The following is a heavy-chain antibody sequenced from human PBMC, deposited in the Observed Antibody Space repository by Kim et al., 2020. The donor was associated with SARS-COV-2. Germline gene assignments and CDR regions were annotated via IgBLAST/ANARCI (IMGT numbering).Heavy chain of an antibody. V-gene: IGHV4-30-2*01. CDR3: ARGPYSDYFDS. CDR2: IYQSGST. J-gene: IGHJ4*02. D-gene: IGHD4-4*01. Sequence: SETLSLTCSVSGGSISSGDYSWSWIRQPPGKGLEWIESIYQSGSTYYNPSLKSRVTISVDRSKNQFSLKLTSVTAADTAVYYCARGPYSDYFDSWGQGT. CDR1: GGSISSGDYS.